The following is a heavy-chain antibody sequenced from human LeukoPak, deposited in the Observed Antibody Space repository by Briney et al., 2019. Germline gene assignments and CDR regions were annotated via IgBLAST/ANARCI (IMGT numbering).Heavy chain of an antibody. D-gene: IGHD3-22*01. V-gene: IGHV3-23*01. Sequence: GGSLRLSCAASGFTVRSYGMRWVRQAPGKGLEWVSTISGSGGSTYYADSVKGRFTISRDNSKNTLYLQMSSLRAEDTAVYYCAKGGYYDTRSYYAFDYWGQGTLVTVSS. J-gene: IGHJ4*02. CDR3: AKGGYYDTRSYYAFDY. CDR2: ISGSGGST. CDR1: GFTVRSYG.